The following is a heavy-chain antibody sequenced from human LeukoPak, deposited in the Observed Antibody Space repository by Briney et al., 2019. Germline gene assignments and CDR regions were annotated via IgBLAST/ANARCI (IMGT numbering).Heavy chain of an antibody. CDR2: ISAYNGDT. D-gene: IGHD3-3*01. Sequence: ASVKVSCKASGYTFTNYGITWVRQAPGQGLEWMGWISAYNGDTNYAQRFQGRITMTTDTSTTTAYMELRSLRSDDTAVYYCATLGDVLRLFPLISLDGMDVWGQGTTVTVSS. V-gene: IGHV1-18*01. CDR3: ATLGDVLRLFPLISLDGMDV. J-gene: IGHJ6*02. CDR1: GYTFTNYG.